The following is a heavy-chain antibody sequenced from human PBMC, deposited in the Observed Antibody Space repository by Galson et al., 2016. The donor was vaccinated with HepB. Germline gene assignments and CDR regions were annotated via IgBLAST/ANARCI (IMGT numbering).Heavy chain of an antibody. CDR3: AKEGSSAAIWGYMLDP. Sequence: SLRLSCAASGFTFNTYAMHWARQSPGKGLEWIAVTSYDGSSEFYADSVKGRVTVSRYNAKNTVYLQMHSLRAEDTAVYYCAKEGSSAAIWGYMLDPWGQGTLVTVS. CDR2: TSYDGSSE. J-gene: IGHJ5*02. CDR1: GFTFNTYA. V-gene: IGHV3-30*18. D-gene: IGHD6-25*01.